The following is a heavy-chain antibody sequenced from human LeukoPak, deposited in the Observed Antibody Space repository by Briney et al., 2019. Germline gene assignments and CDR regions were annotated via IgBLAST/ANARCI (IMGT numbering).Heavy chain of an antibody. CDR2: ISGSGGST. V-gene: IGHV3-23*01. D-gene: IGHD6-6*01. CDR1: GFTFSSYG. Sequence: GSLRLSCAASGFTFSSYGMSWVRQAPGKGLEWVSAISGSGGSTYYADSVKGRFTISRDNSKNTLYLQMDSLRAEDMAMYYCARGPFTSSSGTFAWWGQGTLVAVSS. J-gene: IGHJ4*02. CDR3: ARGPFTSSSGTFAW.